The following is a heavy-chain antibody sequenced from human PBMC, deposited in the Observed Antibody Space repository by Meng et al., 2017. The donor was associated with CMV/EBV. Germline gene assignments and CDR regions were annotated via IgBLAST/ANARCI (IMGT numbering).Heavy chain of an antibody. Sequence: GESLKISCAASGFTFSSYWMSWVRQAPGKGLEWVANIKQDGSEKYYVDSVKGRFTISRDNAKNSLYLQMNSLRAEDTAVYYCARAVAGIVDYWGQGTLVTVSS. CDR3: ARAVAGIVDY. CDR1: GFTFSSYW. D-gene: IGHD6-19*01. V-gene: IGHV3-7*01. CDR2: IKQDGSEK. J-gene: IGHJ4*02.